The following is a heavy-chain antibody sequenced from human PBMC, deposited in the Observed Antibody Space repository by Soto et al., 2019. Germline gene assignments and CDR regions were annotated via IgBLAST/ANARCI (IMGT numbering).Heavy chain of an antibody. J-gene: IGHJ6*02. CDR2: LIPIYDEP. CDR3: ARVRDPHLDHYGLDV. Sequence: QVQLVQSGAEVKNPGSSVRVSCKTSGFTFNVYGIHWVRQAPGQGLEWLGGLIPIYDEPNYAQKFQGRVTITADKSTTTVYLEVSSLRSEDTAVYFCARVRDPHLDHYGLDVWGQGTPVTVSS. CDR1: GFTFNVYG. V-gene: IGHV1-69*06.